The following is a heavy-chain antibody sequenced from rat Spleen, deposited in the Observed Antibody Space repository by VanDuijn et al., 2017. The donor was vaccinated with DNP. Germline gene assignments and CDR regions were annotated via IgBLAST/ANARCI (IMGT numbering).Heavy chain of an antibody. CDR3: ARWTRYFDY. CDR1: GYSITSNY. CDR2: INYSGST. Sequence: QLQESGPGLVKPSQSLSLTCSVTGYSITSNYWGWIRKFPGNKLEYIGHINYSGSTGYNPSLKSRISITRDTSKNHFFLHLNSVTIEDTATYYCARWTRYFDYWGQGVMVTVSS. V-gene: IGHV3-1*01. J-gene: IGHJ2*01. D-gene: IGHD1-7*01.